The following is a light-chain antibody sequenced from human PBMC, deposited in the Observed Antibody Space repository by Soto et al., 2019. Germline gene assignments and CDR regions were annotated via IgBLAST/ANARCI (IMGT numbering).Light chain of an antibody. Sequence: QSALTQPASVSGSPGQSITISCTGTSSDVGAYDYVSWFQQHPDKAPKLIISVVSNRPSGVSNRFSGSKSGNTASLTISGLQDEDEADYYCSLYTSSDTPDVFGTGTKLTVL. CDR3: SLYTSSDTPDV. J-gene: IGLJ1*01. CDR1: SSDVGAYDY. CDR2: VVS. V-gene: IGLV2-14*01.